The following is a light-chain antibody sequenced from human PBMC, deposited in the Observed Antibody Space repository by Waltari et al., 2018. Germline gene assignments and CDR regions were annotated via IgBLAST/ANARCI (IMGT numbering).Light chain of an antibody. J-gene: IGKJ4*01. Sequence: DIQMTQSPSSLYASVGDRVAITCRASQSISSYLNWYQQKPGKAPKLLIYAASTLQSDIPSRFSGSGSGTEFTLTISSLQPEDFATYYCLHLNNFPLSFGGGTKVELK. CDR2: AAS. V-gene: IGKV1-9*01. CDR1: QSISSY. CDR3: LHLNNFPLS.